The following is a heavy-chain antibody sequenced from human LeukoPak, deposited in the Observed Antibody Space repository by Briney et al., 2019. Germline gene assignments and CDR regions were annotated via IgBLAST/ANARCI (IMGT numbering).Heavy chain of an antibody. D-gene: IGHD3-22*01. V-gene: IGHV4-34*01. Sequence: SETLSLTCAVYGGSFSGYYWSLIRQPPGKGLEWIGEINHSGSTNYNPSLKSRVTISVDTSKNQFSLKLSSVTAADTAVYYCARQPMIGTRDLGYYYYGMDVWGQGTTVTVSS. CDR2: INHSGST. J-gene: IGHJ6*02. CDR3: ARQPMIGTRDLGYYYYGMDV. CDR1: GGSFSGYY.